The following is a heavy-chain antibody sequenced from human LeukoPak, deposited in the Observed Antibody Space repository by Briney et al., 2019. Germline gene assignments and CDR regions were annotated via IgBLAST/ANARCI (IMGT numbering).Heavy chain of an antibody. D-gene: IGHD3-9*01. CDR2: VNHSGST. J-gene: IGHJ5*02. V-gene: IGHV4-34*01. Sequence: PSETLSLTCAVYGGSFSGYYWSWIRQPPGKGLEWIGEVNHSGSTNYNPSLKSRVTISVDTSKNQFSLKLSSVTAADTAVYYCARGRRSGGRYFDWLTDRTKPRPANWFDPWGQGTLVTVSS. CDR3: ARGRRSGGRYFDWLTDRTKPRPANWFDP. CDR1: GGSFSGYY.